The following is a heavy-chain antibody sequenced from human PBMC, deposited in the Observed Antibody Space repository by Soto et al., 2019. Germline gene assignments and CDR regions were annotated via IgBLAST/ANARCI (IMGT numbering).Heavy chain of an antibody. J-gene: IGHJ4*02. CDR3: ARTGARGETAMALDY. V-gene: IGHV4-4*02. Sequence: SETLSLTCAVSGGSIGTSDWCNWVRQPPGKGLEWIGEISHSGSTHYNPSLKSRVTISVDRSNNQFSLRLTSVTAADTAVYYCARTGARGETAMALDYWGQGILVT. D-gene: IGHD5-18*01. CDR2: ISHSGST. CDR1: GGSIGTSDW.